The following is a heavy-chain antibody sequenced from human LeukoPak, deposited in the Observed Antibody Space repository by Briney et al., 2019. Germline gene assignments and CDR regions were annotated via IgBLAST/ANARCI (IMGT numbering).Heavy chain of an antibody. CDR3: ARAFGPYYFDY. CDR1: GFTVSTTY. D-gene: IGHD3-10*01. V-gene: IGHV3-66*01. CDR2: IYRGGTT. Sequence: GGSLRLSCAASGFTVSTTYMNWARQAPGKGLEWVSLIYRGGTTYYADSVKGRFTISRDNSKNTLDLQMNSLRAEDTAFYYCARAFGPYYFDYWGQGALVTVSS. J-gene: IGHJ4*02.